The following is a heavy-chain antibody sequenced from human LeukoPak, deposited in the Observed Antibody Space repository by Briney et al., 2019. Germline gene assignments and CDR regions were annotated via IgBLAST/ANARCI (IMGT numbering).Heavy chain of an antibody. CDR2: IYNSGST. CDR1: GGSISSGGYS. CDR3: VREILYCSGGSCYRGPFDN. Sequence: PSQTLSLTCAVSGGSISSGGYSWSWIRQPPGKGLEWIGYIYNSGSTYYNPSLKSRVTISVDRSKNQFSLKLNSVTAADTAVYYCVREILYCSGGSCYRGPFDNWGQGTLVTVSA. J-gene: IGHJ4*02. D-gene: IGHD2-15*01. V-gene: IGHV4-30-2*01.